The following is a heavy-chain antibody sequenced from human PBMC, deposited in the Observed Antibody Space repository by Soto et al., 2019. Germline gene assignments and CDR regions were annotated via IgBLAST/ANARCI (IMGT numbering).Heavy chain of an antibody. CDR1: GFTFSSYA. V-gene: IGHV3-30-3*01. CDR3: ARDAATRAPDGMDV. Sequence: QVQLVESGGGVVQPGRSLRLSCAASGFTFSSYAMHWVRQAPGKGLEWVAVISYDGSNKYYADSVKGQFTISRDNSKNTLYLQMNSLRDEDTAVYYCARDAATRAPDGMDVCGQGTTVTVSS. J-gene: IGHJ6*02. CDR2: ISYDGSNK.